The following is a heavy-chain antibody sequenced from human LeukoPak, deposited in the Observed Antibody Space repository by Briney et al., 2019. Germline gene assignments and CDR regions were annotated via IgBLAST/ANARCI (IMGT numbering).Heavy chain of an antibody. J-gene: IGHJ4*02. Sequence: ASVKVSCKASGYTFTGYYMHWVRQAPGQGLEWMGWINPNSGGTNYAQKFQGRVTMTRDTSISTAYMELSRLRSDDTAVYYCARAIGHDWDMESYRGFDYWGQGTLVTVSS. CDR3: ARAIGHDWDMESYRGFDY. CDR1: GYTFTGYY. V-gene: IGHV1-2*02. D-gene: IGHD3-9*01. CDR2: INPNSGGT.